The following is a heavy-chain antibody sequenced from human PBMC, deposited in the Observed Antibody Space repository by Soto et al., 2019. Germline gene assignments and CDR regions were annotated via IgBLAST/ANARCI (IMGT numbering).Heavy chain of an antibody. V-gene: IGHV4-31*11. CDR3: ATEGGVVDANWFGP. D-gene: IGHD3-22*01. Sequence: SETLSLTCAVSGVSISSGGYYWSWIRQHPEKGLEWIAYMSYSGSTYYNPSLKSRITISIDTSKNQFSLNMNSMTAADTAVYYCATEGGVVDANWFGPWGQGTLVTVSS. J-gene: IGHJ5*02. CDR2: MSYSGST. CDR1: GVSISSGGYY.